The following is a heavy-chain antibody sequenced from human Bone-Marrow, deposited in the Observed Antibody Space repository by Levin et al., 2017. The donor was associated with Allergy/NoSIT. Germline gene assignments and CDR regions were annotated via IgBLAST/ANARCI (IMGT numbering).Heavy chain of an antibody. CDR2: ISYDGSNK. Sequence: PGGSLRLSCAASGFTFSSYAMHWVRQAPGKGLEWVAVISYDGSNKYYADSVKGRFTISRDNSKNTLYLQMNSLRAEDTAVYYCARANDYGDYAYFDYWGQGTLVTVSS. D-gene: IGHD4-17*01. CDR3: ARANDYGDYAYFDY. J-gene: IGHJ4*02. CDR1: GFTFSSYA. V-gene: IGHV3-30*04.